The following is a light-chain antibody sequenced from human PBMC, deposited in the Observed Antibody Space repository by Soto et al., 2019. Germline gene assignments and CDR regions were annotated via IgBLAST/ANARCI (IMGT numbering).Light chain of an antibody. CDR2: GNS. Sequence: QSVLTQPPSVSGAPGQRVTISCTGSSSNIGAGYDVHWYQPLPGTAPKLLIYGNSNLPSGVPDRFSGSKSGTSASLGITGHQAEDEADYYCQSYDSSLSGVVFGGGTKLTVL. CDR3: QSYDSSLSGVV. CDR1: SSNIGAGYD. V-gene: IGLV1-40*01. J-gene: IGLJ2*01.